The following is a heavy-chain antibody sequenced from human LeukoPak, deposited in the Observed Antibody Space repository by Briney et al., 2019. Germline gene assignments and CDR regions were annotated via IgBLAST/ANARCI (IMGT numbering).Heavy chain of an antibody. CDR2: INPNSGGT. D-gene: IGHD5-12*01. CDR1: GYTFTSYA. J-gene: IGHJ4*02. Sequence: ASVKVSCKASGYTFTSYAMNWVRQAPGQGLEWMGWINPNSGGTNYAQKFQGRVTMTRDTSINTAYMVLSRLRSDDTAVYYCARQTSGYDYWGQGTLVTVSS. CDR3: ARQTSGYDY. V-gene: IGHV1-2*02.